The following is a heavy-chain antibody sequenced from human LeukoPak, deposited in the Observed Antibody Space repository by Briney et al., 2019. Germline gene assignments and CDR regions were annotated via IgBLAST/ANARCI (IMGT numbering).Heavy chain of an antibody. D-gene: IGHD1-26*01. V-gene: IGHV3-64*02. CDR2: IGGGGVTT. CDR3: AREGGGSGLWYYDL. J-gene: IGHJ2*01. CDR1: GFTFSSYS. Sequence: GGSLRLSCTASGFTFSSYSMHWVRQAPGKGPEFVSVIGGGGVTTFYADSVKDRFTISRDNSKNTLYLEMGSLRAEDMAVYYCAREGGGSGLWYYDLWGRGTLVTVSS.